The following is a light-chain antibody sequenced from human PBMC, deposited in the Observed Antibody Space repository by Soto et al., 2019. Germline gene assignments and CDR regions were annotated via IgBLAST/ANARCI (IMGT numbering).Light chain of an antibody. J-gene: IGKJ4*01. CDR3: QQRSNWPLT. V-gene: IGKV1-6*01. CDR1: QGIRND. CDR2: AAS. Sequence: AIQMTQSPSSLSASVGDRVTITCRASQGIRNDLAWYQQKPGKAPKLLIYAASSLQSGVPSRFSGSGSGTDFALTISSLQPEDFAVYYCQQRSNWPLTFGGGTKVDIK.